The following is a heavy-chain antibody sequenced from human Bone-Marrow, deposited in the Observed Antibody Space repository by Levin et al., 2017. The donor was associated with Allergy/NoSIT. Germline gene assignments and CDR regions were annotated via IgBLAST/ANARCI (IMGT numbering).Heavy chain of an antibody. Sequence: GESLKISCAASGFTFSSYAMSWVRQAPGKGLEWVSAISGSGGSTYYADSVKGRFTISRDNSKNTLYLQMNSLRAEDTAVYYCAKELPEIRYFDWLFNLGNWGQGTLVTVSS. CDR2: ISGSGGST. CDR1: GFTFSSYA. CDR3: AKELPEIRYFDWLFNLGN. D-gene: IGHD3-9*01. V-gene: IGHV3-23*01. J-gene: IGHJ4*02.